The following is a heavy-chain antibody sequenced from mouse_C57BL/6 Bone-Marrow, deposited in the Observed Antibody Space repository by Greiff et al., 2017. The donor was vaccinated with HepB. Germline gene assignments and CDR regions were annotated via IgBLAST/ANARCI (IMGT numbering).Heavy chain of an antibody. V-gene: IGHV1-39*01. J-gene: IGHJ2*01. CDR1: GYSFTDYN. Sequence: VQLKQSGPELVKPGASVKISCKASGYSFTDYNMNWVKQSNGKSLEWIGVIDPNYGTTSYNQKFKGKATLTVDQSSSTAYMQLNSLTSEDSAVYYCAIYDGYPYYFDDWGQGTTLTVSS. D-gene: IGHD2-3*01. CDR2: IDPNYGTT. CDR3: AIYDGYPYYFDD.